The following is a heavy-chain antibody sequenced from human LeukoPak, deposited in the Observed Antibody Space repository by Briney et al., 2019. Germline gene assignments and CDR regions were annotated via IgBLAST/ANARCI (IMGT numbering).Heavy chain of an antibody. CDR1: GGSFSGYY. Sequence: SETLSLTCAVYGGSFSGYYRSWIRQPPGKGLEWIGEINHSGSTNYNPSLKSRVTISVDTSKNQFSLKLSSVTAADTAVYYCARIVVVDDNWFDPWGQGTLVTVSS. D-gene: IGHD2-15*01. V-gene: IGHV4-34*01. CDR3: ARIVVVDDNWFDP. CDR2: INHSGST. J-gene: IGHJ5*02.